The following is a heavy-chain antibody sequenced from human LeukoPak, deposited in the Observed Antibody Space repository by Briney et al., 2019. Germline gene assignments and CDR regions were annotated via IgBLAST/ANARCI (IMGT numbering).Heavy chain of an antibody. CDR1: GGSISSSSYY. V-gene: IGHV4-39*07. Sequence: SETLSLTCTVSGGSISSSSYYWGWIRQPPGKGLEWIGSIYYSGSTYYNPSLKSRVTISVDTSKNQFSLKLSSVTAADTAVYYCARAYSSSWSYFDXWGQGTLVTVSS. CDR3: ARAYSSSWSYFDX. CDR2: IYYSGST. D-gene: IGHD6-13*01. J-gene: IGHJ4*02.